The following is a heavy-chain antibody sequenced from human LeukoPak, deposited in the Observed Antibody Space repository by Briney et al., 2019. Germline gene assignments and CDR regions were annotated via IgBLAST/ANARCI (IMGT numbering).Heavy chain of an antibody. CDR1: GYTFTNYG. CDR2: INTYNGNT. D-gene: IGHD2-15*01. Sequence: ASVKVSCKASGYTFTNYGITWVRQAPGQGLEWMGWINTYNGNTNYVQNLQGRVTMTTDTSTSTAYMELRSLRSDDTAVYYCARSGSLPRVYYMDVWGKGTTVTVSS. CDR3: ARSGSLPRVYYMDV. J-gene: IGHJ6*03. V-gene: IGHV1-18*01.